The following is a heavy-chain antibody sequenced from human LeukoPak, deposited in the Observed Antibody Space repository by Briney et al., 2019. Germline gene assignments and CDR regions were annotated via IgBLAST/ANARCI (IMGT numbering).Heavy chain of an antibody. D-gene: IGHD3-22*01. CDR3: AYTMYSSGWYPYYDSSGYPDY. V-gene: IGHV3-23*01. CDR2: ISGSGGST. Sequence: GGSLRLSCAASGFTFSSYAMSWVRQAPGEGLEWVSAISGSGGSTYYADSVKGRFTISRDNSKNTLYLQMNSLRAEDTAVYYCAYTMYSSGWYPYYDSSGYPDYWGQGTLVTVSS. J-gene: IGHJ4*02. CDR1: GFTFSSYA.